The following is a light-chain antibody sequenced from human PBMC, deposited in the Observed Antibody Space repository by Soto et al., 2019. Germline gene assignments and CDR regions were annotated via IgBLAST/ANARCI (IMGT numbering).Light chain of an antibody. CDR3: CSYASSSTFWV. J-gene: IGLJ3*02. V-gene: IGLV2-23*03. Sequence: QSALTQPASVSGSPGQSITISCTGTSSDVGSYNLVSWYQQHPGKAPKLMIYEGSKRPSGVSNRFSGSKSGHTASLTISGLQAEDEADYYCCSYASSSTFWVFGGGTTLTVL. CDR1: SSDVGSYNL. CDR2: EGS.